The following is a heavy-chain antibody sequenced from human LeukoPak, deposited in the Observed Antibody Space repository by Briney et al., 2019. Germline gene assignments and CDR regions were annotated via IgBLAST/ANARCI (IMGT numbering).Heavy chain of an antibody. V-gene: IGHV3-7*04. D-gene: IGHD5-24*01. CDR2: IKQDGSKK. J-gene: IGHJ4*02. CDR1: GFPFSSYW. CDR3: TRVGYIDEGIDY. Sequence: GGSLRLSCVASGFPFSSYWMTWVRQAPGKGLEWVANIKQDGSKKSYVDSVKGRFTISRDNAKNSLYLQMNSLRAEDTAIYYCTRVGYIDEGIDYWGQGTLVTASS.